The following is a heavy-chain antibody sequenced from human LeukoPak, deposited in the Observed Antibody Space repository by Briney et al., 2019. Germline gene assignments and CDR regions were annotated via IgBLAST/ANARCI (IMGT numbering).Heavy chain of an antibody. D-gene: IGHD2-2*01. CDR3: ARGLRGSPAFDY. J-gene: IGHJ4*02. CDR2: INPNSGGT. Sequence: ASVKVSFKASGYTFTGYYMHWVRQAPGQGLEWMGWINPNSGGTNYAQKFQGRVTMTRNTSINTAYMELSRLRSDDTAVYYCARGLRGSPAFDYWGQGTLVTVSS. CDR1: GYTFTGYY. V-gene: IGHV1-2*02.